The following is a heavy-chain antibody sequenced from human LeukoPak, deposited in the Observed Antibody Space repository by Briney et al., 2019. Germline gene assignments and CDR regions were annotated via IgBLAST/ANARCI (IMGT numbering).Heavy chain of an antibody. CDR2: ISTSGSTI. CDR1: GXTFSNYE. CDR3: GRYYYGSGPRNY. J-gene: IGHJ4*02. Sequence: GGSLRLSCAASGXTFSNYEMIWVRQAPGKGLEWVSYISTSGSTIYYADSVKGRFTISRDNAKNSLYLQMNSLRAEDTAVYYCGRYYYGSGPRNYWGQGTLLTVSS. V-gene: IGHV3-48*03. D-gene: IGHD3-10*01.